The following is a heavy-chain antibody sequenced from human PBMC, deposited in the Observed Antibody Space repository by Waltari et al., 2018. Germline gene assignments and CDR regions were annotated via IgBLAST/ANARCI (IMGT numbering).Heavy chain of an antibody. V-gene: IGHV4-34*01. Sequence: QVQLQQWGAGLLKPSETLSLTCAVYGGSFSGYYWSWIRQPPGKWLEWIGEINHSGSTNYNPSLKSRVTISVDTSKNQFSLKLSSVTAADTAVYYCARMGYDDGSYYFDYWGQGTLVTVSS. CDR1: GGSFSGYY. J-gene: IGHJ4*02. CDR3: ARMGYDDGSYYFDY. D-gene: IGHD5-12*01. CDR2: INHSGST.